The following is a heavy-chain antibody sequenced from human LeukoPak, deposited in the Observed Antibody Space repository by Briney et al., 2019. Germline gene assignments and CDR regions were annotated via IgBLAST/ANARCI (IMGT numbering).Heavy chain of an antibody. Sequence: GGSLRLSCTASGFTFGDYAMSWVRQAPGKGLEGVGFIRSKAYGGTTEYAASVKGRFTISRDDSKSIAYLKMSSLKTEDTAVYYCTRGANSFDYWGQGTLVTVSS. CDR2: IRSKAYGGTT. V-gene: IGHV3-49*04. CDR3: TRGANSFDY. J-gene: IGHJ4*02. CDR1: GFTFGDYA.